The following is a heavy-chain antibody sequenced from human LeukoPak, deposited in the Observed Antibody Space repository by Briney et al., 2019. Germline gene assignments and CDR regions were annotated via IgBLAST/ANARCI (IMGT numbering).Heavy chain of an antibody. CDR2: IYPGDSDT. Sequence: GESLKISCKGSGYSFTNYWIGWVRQMPGKGLEWMGIIYPGDSDTRYSPSFQGQVTISADKSITTAYLQWSSLKASDTAMYYCARLPLTYYYGSGTSYFDYWGRGTLVTVSS. CDR1: GYSFTNYW. J-gene: IGHJ4*02. V-gene: IGHV5-51*01. CDR3: ARLPLTYYYGSGTSYFDY. D-gene: IGHD3-10*01.